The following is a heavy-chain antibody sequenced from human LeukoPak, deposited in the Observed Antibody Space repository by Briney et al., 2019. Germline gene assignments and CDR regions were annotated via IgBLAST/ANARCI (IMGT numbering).Heavy chain of an antibody. D-gene: IGHD6-13*01. J-gene: IGHJ4*02. CDR3: SKDPAAAGHDY. Sequence: PGGSLRLSCAASGFSFSSYAMTWVRQAPGKGLEWVSVISGSGSNTYYADSVKGRFTISRDNSNSTLFLQMNSLRAEDTAVYYCSKDPAAAGHDYWGQGTLVTVSS. CDR1: GFSFSSYA. CDR2: ISGSGSNT. V-gene: IGHV3-23*01.